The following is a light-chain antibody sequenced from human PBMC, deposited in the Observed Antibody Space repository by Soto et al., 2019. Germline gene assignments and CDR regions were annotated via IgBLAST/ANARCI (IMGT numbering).Light chain of an antibody. CDR1: QSINSR. CDR2: RAS. Sequence: EVVLTQSPGTLAVSPGERAILSCWASQSINSRLAWYQQKPGQAPRLLISRASTRATDTPARFSGSGSGTEFSLTISSLQSEDFAVYYCQQYNNWPITFGQGTRLEIQ. V-gene: IGKV3-15*01. J-gene: IGKJ5*01. CDR3: QQYNNWPIT.